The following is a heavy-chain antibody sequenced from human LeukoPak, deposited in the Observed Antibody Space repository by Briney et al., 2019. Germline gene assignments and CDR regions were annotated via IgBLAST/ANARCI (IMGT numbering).Heavy chain of an antibody. CDR3: AREFGIAARRRGSWFDP. J-gene: IGHJ5*02. CDR2: INPNSGGT. CDR1: GYTFTGYY. Sequence: AASVKVSCKASGYTFTGYYMHWVRQAPGQGLEWMGWINPNSGGTNYAQKFQGRVTMTRDTSISTAYMELSRLRSGDTAVYYCAREFGIAARRRGSWFDPWGQGTLVTVSS. D-gene: IGHD6-6*01. V-gene: IGHV1-2*02.